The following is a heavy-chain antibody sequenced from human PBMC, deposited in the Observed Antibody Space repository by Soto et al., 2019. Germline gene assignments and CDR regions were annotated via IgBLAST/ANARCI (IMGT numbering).Heavy chain of an antibody. D-gene: IGHD2-2*01. Sequence: SLRLSCAASGFTFSSYAMSWVRQAPGKGLEWVSTISGSGGSTYYADSVKGRFTISRDNSKNTLHLQMNSLRAEDTAVYYCANSVGYCSSTSCSDFDYWGQGTLVTVSS. CDR1: GFTFSSYA. CDR3: ANSVGYCSSTSCSDFDY. CDR2: ISGSGGST. J-gene: IGHJ4*02. V-gene: IGHV3-23*01.